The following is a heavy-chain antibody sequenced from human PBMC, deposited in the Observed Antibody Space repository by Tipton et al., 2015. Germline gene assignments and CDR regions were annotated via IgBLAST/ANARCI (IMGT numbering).Heavy chain of an antibody. V-gene: IGHV4-61*01. CDR3: ATIELTTETFAS. D-gene: IGHD4-11*01. J-gene: IGHJ4*02. CDR2: ISDTGRS. Sequence: TLSLTCTVSDASVSSGIYSWSWIRQPPGKGLEWIGYISDTGRSDYNSSLKSRVAISLDTSKNQFSLKLRYVAAADTAVYYCATIELTTETFASWGQGPLVTVSS. CDR1: DASVSSGIYS.